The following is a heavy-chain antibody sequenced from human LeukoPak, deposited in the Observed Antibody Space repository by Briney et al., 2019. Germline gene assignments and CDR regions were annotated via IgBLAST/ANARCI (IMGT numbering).Heavy chain of an antibody. CDR2: IRGSGVST. Sequence: GGSLRLSCAASGFTFSSYAMSWVRQAPGKGLEWVSAIRGSGVSTYYADSVKGRFTISRDNSKNTLYLQMNSLRAEDTAVYYCANPPDIVVVPAAPSDAFDIWGQGTMVTVSS. V-gene: IGHV3-23*01. CDR3: ANPPDIVVVPAAPSDAFDI. J-gene: IGHJ3*02. D-gene: IGHD2-2*01. CDR1: GFTFSSYA.